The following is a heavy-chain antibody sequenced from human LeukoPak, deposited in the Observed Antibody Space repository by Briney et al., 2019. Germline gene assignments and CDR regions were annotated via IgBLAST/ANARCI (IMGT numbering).Heavy chain of an antibody. CDR1: GGSFSGYY. CDR2: TNHSGST. D-gene: IGHD2-2*01. J-gene: IGHJ2*01. Sequence: SPSETLSLTCAVYGGSFSGYYWSWIRQPPGKGLEWIGETNHSGSTNYNPSLKSRVTISVDTSKNQFSLKLSSVTAADTAVYYCARGLGCSSTSCYRGPRRPRYFDLWGRGTLVTVSS. CDR3: ARGLGCSSTSCYRGPRRPRYFDL. V-gene: IGHV4-34*01.